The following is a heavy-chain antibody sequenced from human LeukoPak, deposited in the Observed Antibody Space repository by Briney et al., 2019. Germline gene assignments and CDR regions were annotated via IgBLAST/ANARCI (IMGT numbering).Heavy chain of an antibody. CDR1: GGTFSSYA. V-gene: IGHV1-46*03. CDR2: INPSGGST. CDR3: ARGITVAGTRYFQH. D-gene: IGHD6-19*01. J-gene: IGHJ1*01. Sequence: ASVKVSCKASGGTFSSYAISWVRQAPGQGLEWMGIINPSGGSTSYAQKFQGRVTMTRDTSTSTVYMELSSLRSEDTAVYYCARGITVAGTRYFQHWGQGTLVTVSS.